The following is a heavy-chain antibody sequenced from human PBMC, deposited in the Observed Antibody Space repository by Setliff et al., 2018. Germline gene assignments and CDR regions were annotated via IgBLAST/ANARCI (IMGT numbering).Heavy chain of an antibody. V-gene: IGHV3-64*02. CDR2: ISSNGVRL. Sequence: GGSLRLSCEASGFTFSNYWMSWVRQAPGKGLEYVSAISSNGVRLSYADSVKGRFTISRDISKNTLYLQMDSLRHEDTAVYYCARVAEYDTIDIWGQGTMVTVSS. CDR1: GFTFSNYW. D-gene: IGHD3-16*01. J-gene: IGHJ3*02. CDR3: ARVAEYDTIDI.